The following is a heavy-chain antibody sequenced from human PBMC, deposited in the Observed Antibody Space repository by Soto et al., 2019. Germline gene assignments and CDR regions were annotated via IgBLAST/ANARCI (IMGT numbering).Heavy chain of an antibody. Sequence: EVQLVESGGGLVQPGGSLRLSCAASGFTFSNYWMTWVRQAPGKGLEWVANIKGDGILKYYMDSVKGRFIISRDNAKNSLQLQMNSLRDDDTAVYYCARYESSGPAVWWGQGTLVTVSS. J-gene: IGHJ4*02. CDR2: IKGDGILK. CDR1: GFTFSNYW. V-gene: IGHV3-7*01. CDR3: ARYESSGPAVW. D-gene: IGHD3-22*01.